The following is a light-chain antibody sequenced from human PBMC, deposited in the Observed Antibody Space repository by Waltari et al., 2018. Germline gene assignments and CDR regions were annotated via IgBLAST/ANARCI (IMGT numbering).Light chain of an antibody. CDR1: SLRTYY. CDR3: HSRDASGVGGA. J-gene: IGLJ2*01. CDR2: DKD. Sequence: TQDPAVSVALGQTVSLTCQGDSLRTYYASWYQQRPGQAPVLVMYDKDSRPSGVPDRFSASSSDNTASLTITGAQAEDDAYYYCHSRDASGVGGAFGGGTKLTVL. V-gene: IGLV3-19*01.